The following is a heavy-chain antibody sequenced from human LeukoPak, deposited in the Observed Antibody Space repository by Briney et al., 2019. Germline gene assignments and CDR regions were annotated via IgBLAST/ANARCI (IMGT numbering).Heavy chain of an antibody. Sequence: SETLSLTCAVYGGSFSGYYWSWIRQPPGRGLEWFGYIHDSGTTNYNPSLKSRVTISVDTSKNQFSLKLTSVTAADTAVYYCARVSWFPGTSYYYMDVWGKGTTVTVSS. V-gene: IGHV4-59*01. J-gene: IGHJ6*03. CDR1: GGSFSGYY. CDR2: IHDSGTT. D-gene: IGHD1-1*01. CDR3: ARVSWFPGTSYYYMDV.